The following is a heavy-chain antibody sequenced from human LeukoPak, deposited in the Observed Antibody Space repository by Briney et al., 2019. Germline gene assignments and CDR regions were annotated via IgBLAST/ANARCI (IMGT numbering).Heavy chain of an antibody. J-gene: IGHJ4*02. CDR2: INPNDGDT. D-gene: IGHD2-2*01. V-gene: IGHV1-2*02. CDR1: GYTLTDYY. Sequence: GGSVKVSCKASGYTLTDYYMHWVRQAPGQGFEWMGWINPNDGDTNYAQKFQGRVTMTRDTSISTAHMEVSRLRSDDTAVYYCARANFLYCSSSTCLFDYWGQGTLVTVSS. CDR3: ARANFLYCSSSTCLFDY.